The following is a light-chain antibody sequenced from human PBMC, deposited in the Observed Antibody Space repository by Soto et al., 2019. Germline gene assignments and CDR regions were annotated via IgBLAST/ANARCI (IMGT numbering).Light chain of an antibody. CDR2: AAS. CDR1: QSITNY. J-gene: IGKJ2*01. Sequence: DIQMTQSPSSLSLSVGDRVTITCRASQSITNYLNWYQQKPGKAPKLLVYAASSLQSGVPSRFSANGSGTDFTLTISSLQPEDFASYYCQQSDSYPSTFGQGTKLEIK. CDR3: QQSDSYPST. V-gene: IGKV1-39*01.